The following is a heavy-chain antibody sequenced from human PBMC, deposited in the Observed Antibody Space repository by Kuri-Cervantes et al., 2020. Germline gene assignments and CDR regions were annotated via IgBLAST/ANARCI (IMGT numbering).Heavy chain of an antibody. CDR1: GFSVSNNY. D-gene: IGHD2-21*01. CDR2: IYSGSST. J-gene: IGHJ4*02. CDR3: ATGRGDSFDY. Sequence: GESLKISCAASGFSVSNNYMSWVRQAPGKGLDWVSAIYSGSSTHYADSVKGRFTISRASSKNTLYLQMNSLRVEDTAVYYCATGRGDSFDYWGQGTLVTVSS. V-gene: IGHV3-53*01.